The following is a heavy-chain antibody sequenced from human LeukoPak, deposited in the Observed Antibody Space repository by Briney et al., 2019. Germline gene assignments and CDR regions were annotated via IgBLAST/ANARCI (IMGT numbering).Heavy chain of an antibody. V-gene: IGHV4-59*01. CDR2: IHYSGST. J-gene: IGHJ4*02. CDR1: GDSLSSYY. CDR3: ASGFRGQLGYFDY. Sequence: SETLSLTCTVSGDSLSSYYLSWIRQPPGKGLEWIGYIHYSGSTNYNPSLKSRVTISVDTSKDQFSLRLSSVTAADTALYYCASGFRGQLGYFDYWGQGTLVTVSS. D-gene: IGHD1-1*01.